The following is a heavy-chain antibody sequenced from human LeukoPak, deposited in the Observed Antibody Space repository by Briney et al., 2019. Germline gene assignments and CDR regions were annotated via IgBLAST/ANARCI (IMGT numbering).Heavy chain of an antibody. J-gene: IGHJ4*02. CDR2: IYYSGST. CDR3: ARGEMATIHYFDY. CDR1: GGSISSGGYY. V-gene: IGHV4-31*03. D-gene: IGHD5-24*01. Sequence: SQTLSLTCTVSGGSISSGGYYWGWIRQHPGKGLEWIGYIYYSGSTYYNPSLKSRVTISVDTSKNQFSLKLSSVTAADTAVYYCARGEMATIHYFDYWGQGTLVTVSS.